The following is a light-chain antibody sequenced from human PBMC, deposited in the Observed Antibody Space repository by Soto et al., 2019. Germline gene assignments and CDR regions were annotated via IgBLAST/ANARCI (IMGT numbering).Light chain of an antibody. CDR3: QQYNNWPPGT. J-gene: IGKJ5*01. CDR1: EIINSGY. CDR2: GAS. V-gene: IGKV3-15*01. Sequence: ENLLTQSPYTLSSSPGERATLFWRASEIINSGYLAWYQHKPGQAPRLLIYGASTRASGIPARFSGSGSGTEFTVTISSLQSEDSAVYYCQQYNNWPPGTFGQGTRLEIK.